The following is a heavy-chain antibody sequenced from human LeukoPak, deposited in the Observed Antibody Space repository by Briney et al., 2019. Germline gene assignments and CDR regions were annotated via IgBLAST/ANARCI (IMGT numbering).Heavy chain of an antibody. CDR1: GYSFTSYW. CDR3: ARQRPYYGSGKAGKNWFDP. V-gene: IGHV5-51*01. CDR2: IYPGDSDT. J-gene: IGHJ5*02. D-gene: IGHD3-10*01. Sequence: GESLKISCKGSGYSFTSYWIGWVRQMPGKGLEWMGIIYPGDSDTRYSPSFQGQVTISADKSISTAYLQWSSLKASDTAMYYCARQRPYYGSGKAGKNWFDPWGQGTLVTVSS.